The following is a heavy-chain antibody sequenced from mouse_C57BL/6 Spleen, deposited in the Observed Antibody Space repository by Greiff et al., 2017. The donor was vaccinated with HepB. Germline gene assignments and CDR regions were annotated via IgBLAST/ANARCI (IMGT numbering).Heavy chain of an antibody. Sequence: EESGPGLVKPSQSLSLTCSVTGYSITSGYYWNWIRQFPGNKLEWMGYISYDGSNNYNPSLKNRISITRDTSKNQVFLKLNSVTTEDTATYYCARGAVTTAMDYWGQGTSVTVSS. V-gene: IGHV3-6*01. D-gene: IGHD2-2*01. CDR2: ISYDGSN. CDR3: ARGAVTTAMDY. J-gene: IGHJ4*01. CDR1: GYSITSGYY.